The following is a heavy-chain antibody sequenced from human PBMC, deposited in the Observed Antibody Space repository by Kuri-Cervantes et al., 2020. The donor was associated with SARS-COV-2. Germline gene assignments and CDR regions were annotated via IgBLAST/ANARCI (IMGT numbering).Heavy chain of an antibody. V-gene: IGHV3-74*01. CDR1: GFTFSSYW. CDR3: ARGDRYGDYQTFDY. J-gene: IGHJ4*02. Sequence: GESLKISCAASGFTFSSYWMHWVRQAPGKGLVWVSRINSDGSSTSYADSVKGRFTISRDNAKNTLYLQMNSLRAEDTALYYCARGDRYGDYQTFDYRGQGTLVTVS. CDR2: INSDGSST. D-gene: IGHD4-17*01.